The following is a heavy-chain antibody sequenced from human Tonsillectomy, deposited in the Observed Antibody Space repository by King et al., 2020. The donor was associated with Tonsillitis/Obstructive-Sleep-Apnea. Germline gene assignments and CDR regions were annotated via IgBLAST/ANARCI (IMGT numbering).Heavy chain of an antibody. CDR3: ARSRERPGIDWFDP. CDR1: GYSLTSYY. J-gene: IGHJ5*02. CDR2: INPSGGST. Sequence: QLVQSGAEVKKPGASVKVSCKASGYSLTSYYMHWVRQAPGQGLEWMGIINPSGGSTGYAQKFRGRVTMTRDTSTSTVYMELSSLRSEDTAVYYCARSRERPGIDWFDPWGQGTLVTVSS. D-gene: IGHD1-26*01. V-gene: IGHV1-46*01.